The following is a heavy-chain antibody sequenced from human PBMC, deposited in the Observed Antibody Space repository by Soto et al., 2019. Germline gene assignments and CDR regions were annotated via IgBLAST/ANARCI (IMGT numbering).Heavy chain of an antibody. CDR2: IDPSDSYT. V-gene: IGHV5-10-1*01. CDR1: GYRFTSYW. CDR3: ARHSFSGYSSSWYYFDY. J-gene: IGHJ4*02. Sequence: GESLKISCKGSGYRFTSYWISWVRQMPGKGLEWMGRIDPSDSYTNYSPSFQGHVTISADKSISTAYLQWSSLKASDTAMYYCARHSFSGYSSSWYYFDYWGQGTLVTVSS. D-gene: IGHD6-13*01.